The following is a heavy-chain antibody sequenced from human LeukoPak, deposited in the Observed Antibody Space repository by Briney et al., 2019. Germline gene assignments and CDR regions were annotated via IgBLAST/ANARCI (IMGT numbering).Heavy chain of an antibody. D-gene: IGHD6-13*01. CDR2: ISYDGSNK. J-gene: IGHJ4*02. CDR3: AKDRIAAAGALPDY. V-gene: IGHV3-30*18. CDR1: GFTFSSYG. Sequence: GGSLRLSCAASGFTFSSYGMHWVRQAPGKRLEWVAVISYDGSNKNYADSVKGRFTVSRDNSKNTLYLQMNSLRADDTAVYYCAKDRIAAAGALPDYWGQGTLVTVSS.